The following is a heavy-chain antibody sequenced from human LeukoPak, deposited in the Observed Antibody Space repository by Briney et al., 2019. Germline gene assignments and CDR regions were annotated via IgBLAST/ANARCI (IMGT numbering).Heavy chain of an antibody. Sequence: GGSLRLSCAASGFTFSSYAMSWVRQAPGKGLEWVSAISGSGGSTYYADSVKGRFTISRDNSKNTLYLQMNSLRAEDTAVYYCAKRLERRGVGYYYYGMHVWGQGTTVTVSS. CDR2: ISGSGGST. V-gene: IGHV3-23*01. CDR1: GFTFSSYA. CDR3: AKRLERRGVGYYYYGMHV. D-gene: IGHD1-1*01. J-gene: IGHJ6*02.